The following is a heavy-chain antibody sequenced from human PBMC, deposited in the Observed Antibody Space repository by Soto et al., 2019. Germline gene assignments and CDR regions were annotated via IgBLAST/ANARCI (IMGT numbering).Heavy chain of an antibody. CDR2: IYYSGST. J-gene: IGHJ5*02. CDR1: GGSISSGGYY. D-gene: IGHD6-13*01. V-gene: IGHV4-31*03. CDR3: ARGPHRSSWDGNWFDP. Sequence: SETLSLTCTVSGGSISSGGYYWSWIRQHPGKGLEWIGYIYYSGSTYYNPSLKSRVTISVDTSKNQFSLKLSSVTAADTAVYYCARGPHRSSWDGNWFDPWGQGTLVTVSS.